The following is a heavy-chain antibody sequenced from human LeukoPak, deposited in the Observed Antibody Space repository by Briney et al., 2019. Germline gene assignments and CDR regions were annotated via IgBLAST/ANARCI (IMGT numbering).Heavy chain of an antibody. V-gene: IGHV3-23*01. CDR3: AKHRVVRRVIVDYYFDD. CDR1: GFTFSSYA. Sequence: PGGSLRLSCGASGFTFSSYAMSWVRQAPGKGLEWVSGIRGSGGSTYYADSVKGRFTISRDNSNNAVHLQMNSLRAEDSAVYYCAKHRVVRRVIVDYYFDDWGQGTLVTVSS. J-gene: IGHJ4*02. CDR2: IRGSGGST. D-gene: IGHD3-10*01.